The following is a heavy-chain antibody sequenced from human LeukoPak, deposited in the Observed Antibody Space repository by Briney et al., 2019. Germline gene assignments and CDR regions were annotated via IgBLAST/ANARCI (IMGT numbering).Heavy chain of an antibody. Sequence: GGSLRLSCAASGFIFSRCAMHWVRQAPGKGLEWVANVDQDGSEKYYVGSVKGRFTISRDNAKNSLYLQMNSLRVEDTAVYYCARGWASSRRKAFDIWGQGTMVTVSS. J-gene: IGHJ3*02. CDR3: ARGWASSRRKAFDI. CDR1: GFIFSRCA. CDR2: VDQDGSEK. D-gene: IGHD3-16*01. V-gene: IGHV3-7*03.